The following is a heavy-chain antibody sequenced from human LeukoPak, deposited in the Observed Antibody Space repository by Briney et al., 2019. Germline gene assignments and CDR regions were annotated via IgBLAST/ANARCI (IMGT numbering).Heavy chain of an antibody. J-gene: IGHJ4*02. V-gene: IGHV4-34*01. CDR2: INHSGST. Sequence: SETLSLTCAVYGGSFSGYYWSWIRQPPGKGLEWIGEINHSGSTNYNPSLKSRVTISVDTSKNQFSLKLSSVTAADTAVYYCARDMGDYAALGYWGQGTLVTVSS. D-gene: IGHD4-17*01. CDR3: ARDMGDYAALGY. CDR1: GGSFSGYY.